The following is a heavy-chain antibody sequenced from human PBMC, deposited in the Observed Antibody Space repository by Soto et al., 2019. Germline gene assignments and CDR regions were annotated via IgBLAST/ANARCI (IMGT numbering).Heavy chain of an antibody. CDR2: TYYRSKWYN. CDR3: ARGEQYSGRISDY. V-gene: IGHV6-1*01. D-gene: IGHD1-26*01. Sequence: QVQLQQSGPGLVKPSQTLSVTCGISGDSVSSNSAAWNWLRQSPSRGLEWLGRTYYRSKWYNDYAVSVESRITINPDTSKNHFSLQLNFVTPEDTAVYFCARGEQYSGRISDYWGQGTLVTVSS. J-gene: IGHJ4*02. CDR1: GDSVSSNSAA.